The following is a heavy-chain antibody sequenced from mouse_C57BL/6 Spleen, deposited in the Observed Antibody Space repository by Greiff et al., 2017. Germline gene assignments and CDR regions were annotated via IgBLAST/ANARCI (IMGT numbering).Heavy chain of an antibody. CDR3: ARSYGSSFHYFDY. J-gene: IGHJ2*01. CDR1: GFNIKNTY. V-gene: IGHV14-3*01. Sequence: VHVKQSVAELVRPGASVKLSCTASGFNIKNTYMHWVKQRPEQGLEWIGRIDPANGNTKYAPKFQGKATITADTSSNTAYLQLSSLTSEDTAIYYCARSYGSSFHYFDYWGQGTTLTVSS. CDR2: IDPANGNT. D-gene: IGHD1-1*01.